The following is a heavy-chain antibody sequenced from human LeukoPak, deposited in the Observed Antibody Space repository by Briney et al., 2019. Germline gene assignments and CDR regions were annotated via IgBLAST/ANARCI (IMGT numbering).Heavy chain of an antibody. CDR1: GYTFTGYY. D-gene: IGHD6-19*01. Sequence: ASVKVSCKASGYTFTGYYMHWVRQAPGQGLEWMGRINPNSGGTNYAQKFQGRVTMTRDTSTSTAYMELSRLRSDDTAVYYCARETASGWSNLDYWGQGTLVTVSS. J-gene: IGHJ4*02. CDR2: INPNSGGT. CDR3: ARETASGWSNLDY. V-gene: IGHV1-2*06.